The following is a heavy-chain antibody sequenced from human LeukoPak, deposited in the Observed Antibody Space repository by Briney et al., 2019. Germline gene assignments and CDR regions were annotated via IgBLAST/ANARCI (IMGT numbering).Heavy chain of an antibody. CDR2: ISSSSSTI. Sequence: GGSLRLSCAASGFTFSSYTMNWVRQSPGKGLEWVSYISSSSSTIYYADSVKGRFTISRDNAKNSLYLQMNSLRAEDTALYYCAKGNSYSGYVYFDYWGQGTLVTVSS. V-gene: IGHV3-48*04. D-gene: IGHD5-12*01. J-gene: IGHJ4*02. CDR1: GFTFSSYT. CDR3: AKGNSYSGYVYFDY.